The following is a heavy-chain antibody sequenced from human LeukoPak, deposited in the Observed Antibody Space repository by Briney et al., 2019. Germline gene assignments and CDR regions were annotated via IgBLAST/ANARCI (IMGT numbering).Heavy chain of an antibody. J-gene: IGHJ4*02. CDR2: INPNSGGT. Sequence: GASVKVSCKASGYTFTGYYMHWVRQAPGQGLEWMGWINPNSGGTNYAQKFQGRVTMTRDTSFSTAYMELSRLRSDDTAVYYCARSYSGYDWDYFDYWGQGTLVTVSS. CDR3: ARSYSGYDWDYFDY. CDR1: GYTFTGYY. V-gene: IGHV1-2*02. D-gene: IGHD5-12*01.